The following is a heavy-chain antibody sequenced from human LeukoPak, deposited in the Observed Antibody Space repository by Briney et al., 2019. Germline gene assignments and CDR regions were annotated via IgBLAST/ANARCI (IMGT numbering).Heavy chain of an antibody. D-gene: IGHD4-17*01. CDR1: GFTFSSYG. CDR2: ISYDGSNK. Sequence: GGSLRLSCAASGFTFSSYGMRWVRQAPGKGLEWVAVISYDGSNKYYADSVKGRFTISRDNSKNTLYLQMNSLRAEDTAVYYCARDAVRDGDDWGQGTLVTVSS. V-gene: IGHV3-30*03. CDR3: ARDAVRDGDD. J-gene: IGHJ4*02.